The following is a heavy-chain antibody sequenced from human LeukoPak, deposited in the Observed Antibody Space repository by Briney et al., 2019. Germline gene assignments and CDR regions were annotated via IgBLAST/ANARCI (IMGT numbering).Heavy chain of an antibody. CDR2: IYYSGST. CDR3: ARGGDSSGYYYFDY. D-gene: IGHD3-22*01. Sequence: SETLSLTCTVSGGSISSYYWSWIRQPPGKGLEWIGYIYYSGSTNYNPSLKGRVTISVDTSKNQFSLKLSSVTAADTAVYYCARGGDSSGYYYFDYWGQGTLVTVSS. V-gene: IGHV4-59*01. CDR1: GGSISSYY. J-gene: IGHJ4*02.